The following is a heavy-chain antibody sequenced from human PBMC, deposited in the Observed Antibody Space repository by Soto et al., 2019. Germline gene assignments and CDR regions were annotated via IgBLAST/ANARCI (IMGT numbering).Heavy chain of an antibody. J-gene: IGHJ5*02. CDR3: ARPHYDPGSGYSRVWWFDP. D-gene: IGHD3-3*01. Sequence: SETLSLTCAVSGGSISSSNWWSWVRQPPGKGLEWIGEIYHSGITNYNPSLKSRVTISVDKSKNQFSLKLSSVTAADTDVYYCARPHYDPGSGYSRVWWFDPWGQXTLVTVSS. V-gene: IGHV4-4*02. CDR2: IYHSGIT. CDR1: GGSISSSNW.